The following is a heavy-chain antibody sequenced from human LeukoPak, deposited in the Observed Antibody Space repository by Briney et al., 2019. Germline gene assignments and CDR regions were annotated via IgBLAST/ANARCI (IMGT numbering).Heavy chain of an antibody. V-gene: IGHV3-30*02. CDR3: AKDSLRFLEWSY. Sequence: PGGSLRLSCAASGFTFSSYGMHWVRQVPGKGLEWVAFIRYDGSNKYYADSVKGRFTISRDNSKNTLYLQMNSLRAEDTAVYYCAKDSLRFLEWSYWGQGTLVTVSS. D-gene: IGHD3-3*01. CDR1: GFTFSSYG. CDR2: IRYDGSNK. J-gene: IGHJ4*02.